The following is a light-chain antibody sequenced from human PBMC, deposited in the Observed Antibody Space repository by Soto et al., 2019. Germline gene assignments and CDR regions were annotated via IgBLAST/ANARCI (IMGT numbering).Light chain of an antibody. V-gene: IGKV1-5*01. CDR3: QQYNGDSRG. CDR1: QNINIW. CDR2: NAA. J-gene: IGKJ1*01. Sequence: DIQMTQSPSTLSASVGDRVTITCRASQNINIWLAWYQQKPGKAPKLLIYNAAYLESGVPSRFSGSGSGTESTLTISSLQPDDFAIYYCQQYNGDSRGFGQGTKVELK.